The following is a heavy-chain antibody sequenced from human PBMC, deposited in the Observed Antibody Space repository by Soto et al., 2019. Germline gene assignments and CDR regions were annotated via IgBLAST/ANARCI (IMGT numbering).Heavy chain of an antibody. CDR3: ARDSAAAPGDI. CDR1: GYTFTSYG. V-gene: IGHV1-18*01. D-gene: IGHD6-6*01. Sequence: QVQLVQSGAEVKKPGASVKVSCKASGYTFTSYGISWVRQAPGQGLEWMGWISAYNGNTNYAQKLQGRVTMTTDTSKSTAYIELRSLRSDDTAVYCWARDSAAAPGDIWGQGTMVTVSS. CDR2: ISAYNGNT. J-gene: IGHJ3*02.